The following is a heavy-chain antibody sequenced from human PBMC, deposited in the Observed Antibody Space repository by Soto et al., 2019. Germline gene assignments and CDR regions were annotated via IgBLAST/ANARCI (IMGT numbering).Heavy chain of an antibody. D-gene: IGHD2-2*01. J-gene: IGHJ6*02. CDR2: INSDGSST. V-gene: IGHV3-74*01. CDR3: ARAPIVVVPAASRPVYYYYYGMDV. Sequence: GGSLRLSCAASGFTFSSYWMHWVRQAPGKGLVWVSRINSDGSSTSYADSVKGRFTISRDNAKNTLYLQMNRLRAEDTAVYYCARAPIVVVPAASRPVYYYYYGMDVWGQGTTVTVSS. CDR1: GFTFSSYW.